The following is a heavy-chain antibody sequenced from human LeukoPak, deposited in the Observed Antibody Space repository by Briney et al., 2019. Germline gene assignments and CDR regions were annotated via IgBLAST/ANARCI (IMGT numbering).Heavy chain of an antibody. D-gene: IGHD3-22*01. J-gene: IGHJ1*01. CDR1: GYSFTSYW. Sequence: EESLKISCKGSGYSFTSYWIGWVRQMPGKGLEWMGIIYPGDSDTRYSPSSQGQVTMTVDKSISTAYLQWSSLKASDTAMYYCARLRDYDSSGYLRYFQHWGQGTLVTVSS. CDR2: IYPGDSDT. CDR3: ARLRDYDSSGYLRYFQH. V-gene: IGHV5-51*01.